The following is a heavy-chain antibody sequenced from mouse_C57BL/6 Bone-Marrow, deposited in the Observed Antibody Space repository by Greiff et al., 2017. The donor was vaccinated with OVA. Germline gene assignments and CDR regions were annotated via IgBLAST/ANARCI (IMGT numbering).Heavy chain of an antibody. V-gene: IGHV6-6*01. CDR3: SDSSGPYYAMDY. Sequence: EVKVEESGGGLVQPGGSMKLSCAASGFTFSDAWMDWVRQSPEKGLEWVAEIRNKANNHATYYAESVKGRFTISRDDSKSSVYLQMNSLRAEDTGIDYCSDSSGPYYAMDYWGQGTSVTVSS. J-gene: IGHJ4*01. CDR2: IRNKANNHAT. CDR1: GFTFSDAW. D-gene: IGHD3-2*02.